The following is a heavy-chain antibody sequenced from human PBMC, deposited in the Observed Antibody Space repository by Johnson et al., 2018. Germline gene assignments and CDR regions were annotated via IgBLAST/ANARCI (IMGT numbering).Heavy chain of an antibody. CDR2: IHTGGATT. CDR3: GRGENSFDI. D-gene: IGHD2/OR15-2a*01. V-gene: IGHV1-46*01. CDR1: GYTFTRYY. Sequence: QVQLVESGAEVKKPGASVKVSCKASGYTFTRYYIHWVRQAPGKGLEWMGIIHTGGATTTYAQKFQGRVTMTRDTSPRTVNMELSSLSAEDTAGYYCGRGENSFDIGGQGTMVTVSS. J-gene: IGHJ3*02.